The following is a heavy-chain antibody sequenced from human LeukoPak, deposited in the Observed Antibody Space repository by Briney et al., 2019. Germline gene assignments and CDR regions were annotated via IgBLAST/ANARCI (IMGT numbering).Heavy chain of an antibody. J-gene: IGHJ4*02. CDR2: INHSGST. V-gene: IGHV4-34*01. D-gene: IGHD3-10*01. CDR3: AGRESDGSGSRTFDY. CDR1: GGSFSGYY. Sequence: SETLSLTCAVYGGSFSGYYWSWIRQPPGKGLEWIGEINHSGSTNYNPSLKSRVTISVDTSKNQFPLKLGSVTAADTAVYYCAGRESDGSGSRTFDYWGQGTLVTVSS.